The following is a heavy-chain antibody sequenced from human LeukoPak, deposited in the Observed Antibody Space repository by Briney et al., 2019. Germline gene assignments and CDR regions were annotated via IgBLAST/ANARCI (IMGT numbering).Heavy chain of an antibody. CDR2: INHSGST. V-gene: IGHV4-34*01. J-gene: IGHJ4*02. Sequence: PSETLSLTCAVYGGSLSGYYWSWIRQPPGKGLEWIGEINHSGSTNYNPSLKSRVTISVDTSKNQFSLKLSSVTAADTAVYYCAGGPILTIAARPALDYWGQGTLVTVSS. CDR1: GGSLSGYY. CDR3: AGGPILTIAARPALDY. D-gene: IGHD6-6*01.